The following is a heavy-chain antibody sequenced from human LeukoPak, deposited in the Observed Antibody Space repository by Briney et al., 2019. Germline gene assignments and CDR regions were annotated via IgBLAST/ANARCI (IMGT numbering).Heavy chain of an antibody. Sequence: SETLSLTCAVYGGSFSGYYWSWIRQPPGKGLEWIGEINHSGSTNYNPSLKSRVTISVDTSKNQFSLKLGSVTAADTAVYYCAGNYDYLWGSYPFDYWGQGTLVTVSS. CDR3: AGNYDYLWGSYPFDY. J-gene: IGHJ4*02. D-gene: IGHD3-16*02. CDR1: GGSFSGYY. CDR2: INHSGST. V-gene: IGHV4-34*01.